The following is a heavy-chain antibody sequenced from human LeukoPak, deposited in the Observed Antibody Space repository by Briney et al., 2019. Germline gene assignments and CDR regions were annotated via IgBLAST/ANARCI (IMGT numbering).Heavy chain of an antibody. CDR3: ATHSSGSYGRVFDY. CDR2: IYDSGST. V-gene: IGHV4-59*01. CDR1: GDSTSKYF. Sequence: SETLSLTCSVTGDSTSKYFWSWIRQPPGKGPEWIVHIYDSGSTNYNPSLKGRVTISIDTSKKQFFLKLTSVTAADTAVYYCATHSSGSYGRVFDYWGQGTLVTVSS. D-gene: IGHD3-22*01. J-gene: IGHJ4*02.